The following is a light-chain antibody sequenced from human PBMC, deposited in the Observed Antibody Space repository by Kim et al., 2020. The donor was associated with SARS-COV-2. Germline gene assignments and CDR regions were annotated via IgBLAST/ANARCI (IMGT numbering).Light chain of an antibody. J-gene: IGLJ3*02. Sequence: QSVLTQPPSVSGAPGQSVTISCTGSSSNIGAGYDVHWYQQLPGTAPKLLIYNNSQRPAGVPDRFSGSNSGTSASLAITGLQAEDEADYYCQSYDSSLSAGVFGGGTQLTVL. CDR3: QSYDSSLSAGV. CDR1: SSNIGAGYD. CDR2: NNS. V-gene: IGLV1-40*01.